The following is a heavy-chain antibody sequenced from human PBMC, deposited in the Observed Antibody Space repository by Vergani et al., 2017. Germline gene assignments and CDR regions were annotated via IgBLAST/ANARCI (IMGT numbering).Heavy chain of an antibody. CDR1: GYTFIGYY. J-gene: IGHJ4*02. Sequence: QVQLVQSGAEVKKPGASVKVSCKASGYTFIGYYMHGVRQAPGQGLEWMGWINPNSGDTNYAQKFQGRVTMTRDTSISTAYRELTRLRSDDTAVYYCARYQRWLAEYYFDYWGQGTLVTVSS. V-gene: IGHV1-2*02. CDR3: ARYQRWLAEYYFDY. D-gene: IGHD6-19*01. CDR2: INPNSGDT.